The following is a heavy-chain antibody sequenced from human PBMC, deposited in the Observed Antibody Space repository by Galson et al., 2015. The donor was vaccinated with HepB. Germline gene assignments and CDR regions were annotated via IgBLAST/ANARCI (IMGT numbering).Heavy chain of an antibody. J-gene: IGHJ1*01. V-gene: IGHV1-3*01. CDR3: ALRYYDVLTGYTDYFEH. CDR2: VNGGNGNT. D-gene: IGHD3-9*01. CDR1: GYTFSSYA. Sequence: SVKVSCKASGYTFSSYAVHWVRQAPGQRLEWMGWVNGGNGNTKYSEKFQGSVTMTRDTSASTAYMELSSLRSEDTAVYYCALRYYDVLTGYTDYFEHWSQGTLVTVSS.